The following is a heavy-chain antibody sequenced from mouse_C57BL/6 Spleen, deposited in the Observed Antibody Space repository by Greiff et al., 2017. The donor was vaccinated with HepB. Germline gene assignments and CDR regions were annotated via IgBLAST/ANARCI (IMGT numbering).Heavy chain of an antibody. Sequence: EVQLQESGAELVKPGASVKLSCTASGFNIKDYYMHWVKQRTEQGLEWIGRIDPEDGETKYAPKFQGKATITADTSSNTAYLQLSSLTSEDTAVYYCARGYFITTVVDYAMDYWGQGTSVTVSS. CDR1: GFNIKDYY. D-gene: IGHD1-1*01. CDR2: IDPEDGET. J-gene: IGHJ4*01. V-gene: IGHV14-2*01. CDR3: ARGYFITTVVDYAMDY.